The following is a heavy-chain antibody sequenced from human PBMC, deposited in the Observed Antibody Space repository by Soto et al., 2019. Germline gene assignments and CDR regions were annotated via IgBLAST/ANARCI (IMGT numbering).Heavy chain of an antibody. J-gene: IGHJ6*02. D-gene: IGHD5-12*01. CDR2: ISAYNGNT. CDR1: GYTFTSYG. V-gene: IGHV1-18*01. CDR3: ARDYTPYSGYDLGYYYGMDV. Sequence: ASVKVSCKASGYTFTSYGISWVRQAPGQGLEWMGWISAYNGNTNYAQKLQGRVTMTTDTSTSTAYMELRSLRSDDTAVYYCARDYTPYSGYDLGYYYGMDVWGQGTTVTVSS.